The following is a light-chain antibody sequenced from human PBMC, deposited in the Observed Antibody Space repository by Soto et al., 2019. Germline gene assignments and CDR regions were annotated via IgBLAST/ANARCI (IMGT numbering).Light chain of an antibody. CDR3: QQYDNWPHT. Sequence: EMVMTQSPATLSVSPGERATLSCRASQNLSRNLAWYQQQPGQAPRLLIYGASTRATGIPARISGSGFGTDFTLTISSLQSEDFAVYYCQQYDNWPHTFGQGTKLEIK. J-gene: IGKJ2*01. CDR1: QNLSRN. V-gene: IGKV3-15*01. CDR2: GAS.